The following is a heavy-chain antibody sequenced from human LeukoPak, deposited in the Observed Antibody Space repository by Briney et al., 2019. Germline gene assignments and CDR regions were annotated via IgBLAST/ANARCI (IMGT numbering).Heavy chain of an antibody. Sequence: GGSLRLSCAASGFTFSSYGMHWVRQAPGKGLEWVSSISTTGRYIHYADSVKGRFTISRDNAKNSLYLEMNSLRAEDTAVYYCARPFLYSSGWYYFDYWGQGTLVTVSS. V-gene: IGHV3-21*04. CDR1: GFTFSSYG. J-gene: IGHJ4*02. D-gene: IGHD6-19*01. CDR3: ARPFLYSSGWYYFDY. CDR2: ISTTGRYI.